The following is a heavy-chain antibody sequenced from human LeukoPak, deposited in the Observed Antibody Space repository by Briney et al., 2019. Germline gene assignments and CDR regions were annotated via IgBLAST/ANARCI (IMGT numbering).Heavy chain of an antibody. CDR2: INPNSGGT. J-gene: IGHJ4*02. CDR3: ARVASYDSSGYGQYYFDY. D-gene: IGHD3-22*01. V-gene: IGHV1-2*04. CDR1: GYTFTGYY. Sequence: GASVKVSCKASGYTFTGYYMHWVRQAPGQGLEWMGWINPNSGGTNYAQKFQGWVTMTRDTSISTAYMELSRLRSDDTAVYYCARVASYDSSGYGQYYFDYWGQGTLVTVSS.